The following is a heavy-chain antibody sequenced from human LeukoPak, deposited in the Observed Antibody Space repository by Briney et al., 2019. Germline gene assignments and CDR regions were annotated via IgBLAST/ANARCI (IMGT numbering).Heavy chain of an antibody. J-gene: IGHJ4*02. CDR2: VTGSGVST. CDR1: GFTFSSYA. Sequence: GGSLRLSCAASGFTFSSYAMTWVRQAPGKGLEWVSVVTGSGVSTDYADSVKGRFTISRDNSKNTLFLQMNSLRAEDTAVYYCAKAGSSSWHYFDYWGQGTLVTVSS. CDR3: AKAGSSSWHYFDY. V-gene: IGHV3-23*01. D-gene: IGHD2-2*01.